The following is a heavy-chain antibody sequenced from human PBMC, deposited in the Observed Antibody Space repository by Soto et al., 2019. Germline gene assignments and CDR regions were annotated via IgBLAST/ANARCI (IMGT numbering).Heavy chain of an antibody. D-gene: IGHD3-3*01. CDR1: GFTFSNYA. CDR2: ISSSGSTI. J-gene: IGHJ5*02. Sequence: PVGSLRLSCAASGFTFSNYAMNWVRQAPGRGLEWVSYISSSGSTIYYADSVKGRFTISRDNSKNSLYLQMNSLRAEDTAVYYCARDWALQGEWLFNWIDLWGQGTLVTVSS. CDR3: ARDWALQGEWLFNWIDL. V-gene: IGHV3-48*03.